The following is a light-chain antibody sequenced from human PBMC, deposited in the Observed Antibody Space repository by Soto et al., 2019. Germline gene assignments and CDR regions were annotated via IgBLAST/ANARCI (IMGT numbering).Light chain of an antibody. CDR3: AAWDDSLSGVV. V-gene: IGLV1-47*01. CDR1: SSNIGSNY. J-gene: IGLJ2*01. CDR2: KNN. Sequence: QSVLTPPPSASGTPGQRGTISCSGSSSNIGSNYVYWYQQLPGTAPKLLIYKNNQRPSGVPDRFSGSKSGTSASLAISGLRSEDEADYYCAAWDDSLSGVVFGGGTQLTVL.